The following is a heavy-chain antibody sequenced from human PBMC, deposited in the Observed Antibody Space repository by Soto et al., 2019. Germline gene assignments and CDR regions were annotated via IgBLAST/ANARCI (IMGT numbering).Heavy chain of an antibody. CDR3: ARHRMTTVSKFYFDN. CDR1: GGSINSNC. J-gene: IGHJ4*02. Sequence: QVQLQESGPGLVKPSETLSLTCTVSGGSINSNCWSWIRQPPGKGLEWIAYIFDSGNANYNHSLKSRVTISVDTSKNQSSLKLTCVTARYSAVYYCARHRMTTVSKFYFDNWGQGALVTISS. V-gene: IGHV4-59*08. D-gene: IGHD4-17*01. CDR2: IFDSGNA.